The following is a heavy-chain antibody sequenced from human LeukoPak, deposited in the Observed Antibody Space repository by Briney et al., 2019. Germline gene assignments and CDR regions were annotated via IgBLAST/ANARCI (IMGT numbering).Heavy chain of an antibody. CDR3: AKDLLGSSRLGLRKGDY. V-gene: IGHV3-23*01. CDR1: GFTFSSYA. D-gene: IGHD6-13*01. J-gene: IGHJ4*02. Sequence: HPGGSLRLSCAASGFTFSSYAMSWVRQAPGKGLEWVSAISGSGGSTYYADSVKGRFTISRDNSKNTLYLQMNGLRAEDTAVYYCAKDLLGSSRLGLRKGDYWGQGTLVTVSS. CDR2: ISGSGGST.